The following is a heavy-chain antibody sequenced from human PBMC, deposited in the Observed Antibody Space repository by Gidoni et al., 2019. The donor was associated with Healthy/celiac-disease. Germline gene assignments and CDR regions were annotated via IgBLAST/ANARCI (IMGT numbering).Heavy chain of an antibody. CDR1: GYTCTGYY. CDR3: ARDGSYDSDSWYFDL. Sequence: QVQLVQSGAEVKKPGASVKVSCKASGYTCTGYYMHWVRQPPGQGLEWMGWINPNSGGTNYAQKFQGRVTMTRDTSISTAYMELSRLRSDDTAVYYCARDGSYDSDSWYFDLWGRGTLVTVSS. D-gene: IGHD3-22*01. V-gene: IGHV1-2*02. J-gene: IGHJ2*01. CDR2: INPNSGGT.